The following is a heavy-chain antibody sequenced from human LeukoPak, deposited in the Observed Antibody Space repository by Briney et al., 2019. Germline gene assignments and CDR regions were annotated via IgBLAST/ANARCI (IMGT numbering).Heavy chain of an antibody. CDR3: ARGTVYCSGGSCYRKDWFDP. Sequence: GGSLRLSCAASGFTFSSYAMHWVRQAPGKGLEWVAVISYDGSNKYYADSVKGRFTISRDNSKNTLYLQMNSLRAEDTAVYCCARGTVYCSGGSCYRKDWFDPWGQGTLVTVSS. D-gene: IGHD2-15*01. J-gene: IGHJ5*02. CDR2: ISYDGSNK. CDR1: GFTFSSYA. V-gene: IGHV3-30*04.